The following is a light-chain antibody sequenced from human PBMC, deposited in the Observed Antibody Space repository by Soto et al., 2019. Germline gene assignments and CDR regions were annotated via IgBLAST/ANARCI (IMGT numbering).Light chain of an antibody. CDR1: QSISSY. V-gene: IGKV1-39*01. CDR3: QLSYCPPPT. J-gene: IGKJ1*01. CDR2: AAS. Sequence: DIHMTQSPTSLSASVGDIVTITCRASQSISSYLNWYQQKPGKAPKLLIYAASSLQSGVPSRFSGSGSGTDLTLTISSLQPEDFATYYCQLSYCPPPTFGQGGKVDTK.